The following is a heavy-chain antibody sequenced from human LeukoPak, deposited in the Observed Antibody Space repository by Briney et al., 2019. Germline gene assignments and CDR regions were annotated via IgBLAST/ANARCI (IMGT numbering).Heavy chain of an antibody. CDR1: GYSFSSYW. CDR3: ARLESLPIAGRRSWFDP. Sequence: GESLKISCQGSGYSFSSYWIAWVRQMPGKGLEWMGIIYPGDSDTRYSPSFQGQVTISADKSINTAYLQWTSLKASDTAMYYCARLESLPIAGRRSWFDPWGQGTLVTVSS. V-gene: IGHV5-51*01. D-gene: IGHD6-6*01. J-gene: IGHJ5*02. CDR2: IYPGDSDT.